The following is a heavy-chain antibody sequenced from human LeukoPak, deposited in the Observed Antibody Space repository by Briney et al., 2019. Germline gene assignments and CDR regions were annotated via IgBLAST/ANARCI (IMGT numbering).Heavy chain of an antibody. D-gene: IGHD1-7*01. V-gene: IGHV1-69*13. CDR3: ARGGGSITGTTSLFDY. Sequence: SVKVSCKASGGTFSSYAISWVRQAPGQGLEWMGGIIPIFGTANYAQKFQGRVTITADESTSTAYMELSSLRSEDTAVYYCARGGGSITGTTSLFDYSGQGTLVTVSS. CDR2: IIPIFGTA. J-gene: IGHJ4*02. CDR1: GGTFSSYA.